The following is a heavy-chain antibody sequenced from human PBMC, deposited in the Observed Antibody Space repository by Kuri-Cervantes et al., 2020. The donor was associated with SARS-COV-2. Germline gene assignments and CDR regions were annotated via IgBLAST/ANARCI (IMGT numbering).Heavy chain of an antibody. CDR1: GESFSGYY. J-gene: IGHJ4*02. D-gene: IGHD2-2*01. V-gene: IGHV4-34*01. Sequence: GSLRLSCAFYGESFSGYYWNWIRQSPGKGLEWIGEVNHRGSTNYNPSLKSRVTISVDTSSKQFSLHLGSVTAADTAVYYCAVFVVPAARGFDYWGQGTLVTVSS. CDR2: VNHRGST. CDR3: AVFVVPAARGFDY.